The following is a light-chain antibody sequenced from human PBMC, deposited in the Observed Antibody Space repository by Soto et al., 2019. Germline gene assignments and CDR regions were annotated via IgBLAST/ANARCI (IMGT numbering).Light chain of an antibody. V-gene: IGLV2-14*01. J-gene: IGLJ3*02. CDR2: KVS. CDR3: ISYTSSSTWV. CDR1: SSDVGGYNY. Sequence: QSVLTQPASVSGSPGQSITISCTGTSSDVGGYNYVSWYQQHPGTAPKLMIYKVSNRPSGVSDRFSGSRSGNTASLTISGLQAEDESDYYCISYTSSSTWVFGGGTKLTVL.